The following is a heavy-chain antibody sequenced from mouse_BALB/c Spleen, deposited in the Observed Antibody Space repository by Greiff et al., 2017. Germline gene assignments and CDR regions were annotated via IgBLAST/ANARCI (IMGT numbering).Heavy chain of an antibody. J-gene: IGHJ2*01. Sequence: QVQLKQSGAELVRPGVSVKISCKGSGYTFTDYAMHWVKQSHAKSLEWIGVISTYYGDASYNQKFKGKATMTVDKSSSTAYMELARLTSEDSAIYYCARLADGYYFDYWGQGTTLTVSS. CDR3: ARLADGYYFDY. CDR1: GYTFTDYA. CDR2: ISTYYGDA. V-gene: IGHV1S137*01. D-gene: IGHD2-3*01.